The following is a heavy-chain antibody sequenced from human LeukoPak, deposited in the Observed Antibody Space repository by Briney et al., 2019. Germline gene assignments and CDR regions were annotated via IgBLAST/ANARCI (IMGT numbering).Heavy chain of an antibody. CDR2: IYYSGST. V-gene: IGHV4-59*08. Sequence: SETLSLTCTVSGGSISSYYWSWIRQPPGKGLEWIGYIYYSGSTNYNPSLKSRVTISVDTSKNQFSLKLSSVTAADTAVYYCARAKPVSMRVMQAFDIWGQGTMVTVSS. CDR3: ARAKPVSMRVMQAFDI. J-gene: IGHJ3*02. D-gene: IGHD1-14*01. CDR1: GGSISSYY.